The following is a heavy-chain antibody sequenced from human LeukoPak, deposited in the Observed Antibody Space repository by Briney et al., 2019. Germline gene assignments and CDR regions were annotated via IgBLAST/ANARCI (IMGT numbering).Heavy chain of an antibody. CDR1: GYTLTELS. CDR3: ATGRESTNGNGGLKEPFDI. Sequence: ASVKVSCKVSGYTLTELSMHWVRQAPGEGLEWMGGFDPEDGETIYAQKFQGRVTMTEDTSTDTAYMELSSLGSDATAVEYCATGRESTNGNGGLKEPFDIWAQG. CDR2: FDPEDGET. D-gene: IGHD4-23*01. J-gene: IGHJ3*02. V-gene: IGHV1-24*01.